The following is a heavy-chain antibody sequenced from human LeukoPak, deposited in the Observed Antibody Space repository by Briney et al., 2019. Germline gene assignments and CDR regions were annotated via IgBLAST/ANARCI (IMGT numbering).Heavy chain of an antibody. CDR1: GFTFSSYG. Sequence: GGSLRLSCAASGFTFSSYGMHWVRQAPGKGLEWVAVISYDGSNKYYADSVKGRFTISRDNSKNTLYLQMNSLRAEDTAVYYCARSDYVWGSYRYSEYFDYWGQGTLVTVSS. V-gene: IGHV3-30*03. D-gene: IGHD3-16*02. J-gene: IGHJ4*02. CDR2: ISYDGSNK. CDR3: ARSDYVWGSYRYSEYFDY.